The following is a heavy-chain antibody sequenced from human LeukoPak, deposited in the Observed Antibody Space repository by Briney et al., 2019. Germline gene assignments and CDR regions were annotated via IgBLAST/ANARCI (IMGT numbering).Heavy chain of an antibody. CDR1: GDSVSSNSGA. D-gene: IGHD3-10*01. V-gene: IGHV6-1*01. Sequence: SQTLSLTCAISGDSVSSNSGAWNWIRQSPSRGLEWLGRTYYRSKWYNDYAVSVKSRITINPDTSKNQFSLQLNSVTPEDTAVYYCAKLPGYFDSGGFIYLLGQGTLVTVSS. J-gene: IGHJ5*02. CDR2: TYYRSKWYN. CDR3: AKLPGYFDSGGFIYL.